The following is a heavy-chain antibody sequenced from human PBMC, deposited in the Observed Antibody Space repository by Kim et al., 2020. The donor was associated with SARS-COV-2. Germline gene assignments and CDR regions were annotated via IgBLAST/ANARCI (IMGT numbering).Heavy chain of an antibody. D-gene: IGHD6-13*01. Sequence: TNYTQKLQSRVTMTTDTSTSTAYMELRSLRSDDTAVYYCARTAAGTLIDCWGQGTLVTVSS. V-gene: IGHV1-18*01. CDR3: ARTAAGTLIDC. J-gene: IGHJ4*02. CDR2: T.